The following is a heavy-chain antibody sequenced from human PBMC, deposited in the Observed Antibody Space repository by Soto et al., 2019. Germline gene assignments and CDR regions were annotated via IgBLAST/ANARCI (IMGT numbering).Heavy chain of an antibody. D-gene: IGHD2-15*01. CDR2: IYFRGNS. Sequence: QVQLQESGPGLVKPSQTLSVTCTVSGDSITSGPYYWSWVRQLPGRGLEWIGYIYFRGNSYYNPSLKSRITISLDRSKNQFSLELNPVPAADTAVYYCARSGGSNSWYGVFDFWGQGTLVNVSS. V-gene: IGHV4-31*03. CDR3: ARSGGSNSWYGVFDF. CDR1: GDSITSGPYY. J-gene: IGHJ4*02.